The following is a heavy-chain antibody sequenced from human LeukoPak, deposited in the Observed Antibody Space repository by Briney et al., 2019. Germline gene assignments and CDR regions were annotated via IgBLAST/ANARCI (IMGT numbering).Heavy chain of an antibody. J-gene: IGHJ4*02. CDR1: GGTISSYY. CDR2: IYYSGST. V-gene: IGHV4-39*01. D-gene: IGHD3-22*01. Sequence: PSETLSLTCTVSGGTISSYYWGWIRQPPVKGLEWIGSIYYSGSTYYNPSLKSRVTISVDTSKNQFSLKLSSVTAADTAVYYCARRGSGYNYFDYWGQGTLVTVSS. CDR3: ARRGSGYNYFDY.